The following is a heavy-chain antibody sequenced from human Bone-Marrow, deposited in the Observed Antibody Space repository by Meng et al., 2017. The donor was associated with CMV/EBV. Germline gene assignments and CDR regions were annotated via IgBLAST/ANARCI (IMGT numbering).Heavy chain of an antibody. CDR2: ISWNSGSI. Sequence: SLKISCAASGFTFDDYAMHWVRQAPGKGLEWVSGISWNSGSIGYADSVKGRFTISRDNSKNTLYLQMNSLRAEDTAVYYCARREGDSSGMDVWGQGTTVTVSS. D-gene: IGHD6-13*01. CDR1: GFTFDDYA. CDR3: ARREGDSSGMDV. J-gene: IGHJ6*02. V-gene: IGHV3-9*01.